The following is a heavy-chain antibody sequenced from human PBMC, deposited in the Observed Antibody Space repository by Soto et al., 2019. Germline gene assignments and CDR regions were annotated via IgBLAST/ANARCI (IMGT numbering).Heavy chain of an antibody. Sequence: QVQLVESGGGVVRPGRSLRLSCAASGFTFNSYAMHWVRQAPGKGLEWVAVIWDDGSNDHYADSVSGRFTISRDNSKNTLYLQMSSLRAEDTAVYYCARDRYSTATHFDCWGQGTLVTVSS. D-gene: IGHD4-17*01. J-gene: IGHJ4*02. CDR2: IWDDGSND. V-gene: IGHV3-33*01. CDR3: ARDRYSTATHFDC. CDR1: GFTFNSYA.